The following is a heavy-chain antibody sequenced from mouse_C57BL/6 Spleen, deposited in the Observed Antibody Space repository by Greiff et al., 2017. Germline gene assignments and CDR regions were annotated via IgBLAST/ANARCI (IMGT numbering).Heavy chain of an antibody. V-gene: IGHV14-3*01. CDR3: AGLDVYDGYYADY. Sequence: VQLQQSVAELVRPGASVKLSCTASGFNIKNTSMHWVKQRPEQGLEWIGRIDPANGNTKYAPKFQGKATITADTSSNTAYLQLSSLTSEDTAIYYCAGLDVYDGYYADYWGQGTTLTVSS. D-gene: IGHD2-3*01. J-gene: IGHJ2*01. CDR2: IDPANGNT. CDR1: GFNIKNTS.